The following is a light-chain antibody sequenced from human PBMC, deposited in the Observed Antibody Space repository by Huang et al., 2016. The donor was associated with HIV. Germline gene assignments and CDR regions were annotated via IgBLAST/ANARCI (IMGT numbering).Light chain of an antibody. J-gene: IGKJ2*01. CDR3: QQSYSTPFYT. CDR2: AAS. CDR1: KSVSTS. Sequence: DILMTQSPSSLSASVGDRVTITCRASKSVSTSLNWYQQKPGKAPKLLIYAASSLHSCVPSRFSGSGSGTDFTLTISSLQPDDFATYYCQQSYSTPFYTFGQGTKLEIK. V-gene: IGKV1-39*01.